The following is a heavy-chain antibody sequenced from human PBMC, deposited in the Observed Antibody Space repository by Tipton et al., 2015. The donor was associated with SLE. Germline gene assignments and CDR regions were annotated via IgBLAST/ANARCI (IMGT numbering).Heavy chain of an antibody. CDR3: ARENGFLGAFDI. Sequence: SLRLSCAASGFTFSSYTMYWVRQAPGKGLECVAVISSDGSNKYYAGSVKGRFTISRDNSKNSLYLQMNSLRAEDTAVYYCARENGFLGAFDIWGQGTMVTVSS. CDR1: GFTFSSYT. CDR2: ISSDGSNK. J-gene: IGHJ3*02. D-gene: IGHD2-8*01. V-gene: IGHV3-30-3*01.